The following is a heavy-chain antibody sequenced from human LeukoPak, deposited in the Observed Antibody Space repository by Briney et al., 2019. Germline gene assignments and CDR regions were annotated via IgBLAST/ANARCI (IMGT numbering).Heavy chain of an antibody. CDR1: GYIFTGYY. CDR2: INPNSGGT. CDR3: ARSRIGSQFDF. J-gene: IGHJ4*02. V-gene: IGHV1-2*02. Sequence: ASVKVSCKASGYIFTGYYMHSVRQAPGQGLEWMGWINPNSGGTNFAQKFQGRVTMTRDTSISTAYMDLSRLRSDDTAVYYCARSRIGSQFDFWGQGTLVIVSS. D-gene: IGHD1-26*01.